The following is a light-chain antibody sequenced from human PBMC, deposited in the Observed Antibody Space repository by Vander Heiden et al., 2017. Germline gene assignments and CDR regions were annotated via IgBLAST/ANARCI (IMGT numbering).Light chain of an antibody. J-gene: IGKJ1*01. CDR3: QQRSNWPRGT. CDR1: QSVSSY. V-gene: IGKV3-11*01. Sequence: EIVLTQSPATLSLSPGERATLSCRASQSVSSYLAWYQQKPGQAPRLLIYDASNRATGIPARFSGSGSGTDFTLTISSLEPKDFEIYYCQQRSNWPRGTFGQGTRVEIK. CDR2: DAS.